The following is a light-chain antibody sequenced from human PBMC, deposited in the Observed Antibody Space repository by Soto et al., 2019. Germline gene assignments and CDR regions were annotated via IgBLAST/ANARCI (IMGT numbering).Light chain of an antibody. J-gene: IGLJ1*01. CDR3: QSYDSSLSGYV. Sequence: QSVLTQPPSVSGATGQRVTISCTGRSSNIGAGYDVHWYQQLPGTAPKLLIYGNSNRPSGVPDRFSGSKSGTSASLAITGLQAEDEADYYCQSYDSSLSGYVFGTGTKVTVL. CDR1: SSNIGAGYD. V-gene: IGLV1-40*01. CDR2: GNS.